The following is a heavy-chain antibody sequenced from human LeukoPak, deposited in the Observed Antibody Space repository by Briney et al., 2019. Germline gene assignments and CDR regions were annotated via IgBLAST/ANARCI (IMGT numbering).Heavy chain of an antibody. CDR3: AKDGSDGVPRAFDI. Sequence: PGGSLRLSCTVSGFTLSIYQITWIRQAPGKGLEWVSSVDYSGDSPYYADSVKGRFTISRDNSKITLYLQMNSLRAEDTAVYYCAKDGSDGVPRAFDIWGQGTMVTVSS. V-gene: IGHV3-23*01. D-gene: IGHD3-3*01. J-gene: IGHJ3*02. CDR1: GFTLSIYQ. CDR2: VDYSGDSP.